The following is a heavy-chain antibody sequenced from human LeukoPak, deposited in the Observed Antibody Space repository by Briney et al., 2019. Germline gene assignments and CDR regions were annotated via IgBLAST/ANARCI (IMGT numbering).Heavy chain of an antibody. CDR1: GGTFSGYA. CDR2: IIPIFGTA. Sequence: SVKVSCKASGGTFSGYAISWVRQAPGQGLEWMGGIIPIFGTANYAQKFQGRVTITADKSTSTAYMELSSLRSEDTAVYYCAREAAMIVVVANWFDPWGQGTLVTVSS. J-gene: IGHJ5*02. D-gene: IGHD3-22*01. V-gene: IGHV1-69*06. CDR3: AREAAMIVVVANWFDP.